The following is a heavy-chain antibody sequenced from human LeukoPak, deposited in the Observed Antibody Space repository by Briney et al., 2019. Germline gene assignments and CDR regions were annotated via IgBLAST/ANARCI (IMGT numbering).Heavy chain of an antibody. J-gene: IGHJ6*03. D-gene: IGHD3-10*01. V-gene: IGHV3-74*01. CDR2: INTDGSST. CDR1: GFTFNSYW. CDR3: ARVPYGNYHYYYMDV. Sequence: GGSLRLSCAASGFTFNSYWMHWVRQAPGKGLVWVSRINTDGSSTSYADSVKGRFTISRDNAKNTLYLQMNSLRAEDTAVYYCARVPYGNYHYYYMDVWGKGTTVTVSS.